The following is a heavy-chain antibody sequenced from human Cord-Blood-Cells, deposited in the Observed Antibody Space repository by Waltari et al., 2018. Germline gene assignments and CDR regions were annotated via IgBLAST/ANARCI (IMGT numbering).Heavy chain of an antibody. CDR3: ARDRHGYYDSSGYYYCDY. V-gene: IGHV1-69*01. CDR1: GGTFSSYA. Sequence: QVQLVQSGAEVKKPGSSVKVSCKASGGTFSSYAISWVRQAPGKGLGWMGVNSPILGTANDAQKCQGRVRITADESTSTAYMELSSLRSEDTAVYYCARDRHGYYDSSGYYYCDYWGQGTLVTVSA. CDR2: NSPILGTA. J-gene: IGHJ4*02. D-gene: IGHD3-22*01.